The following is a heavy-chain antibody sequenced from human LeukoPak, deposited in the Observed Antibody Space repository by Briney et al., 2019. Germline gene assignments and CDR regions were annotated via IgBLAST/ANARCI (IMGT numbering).Heavy chain of an antibody. Sequence: GASVKVSCKASGGSSRNYAINWVRQAPGQGLEWMGRIIPILGITNYVQKFQGRVTITADKSTSTAYMELSSLRSEDTAVYYCANGAYVWGSYRSSYYYGMDVWGQGTTVTVSS. J-gene: IGHJ6*02. V-gene: IGHV1-69*04. D-gene: IGHD3-16*01. CDR3: ANGAYVWGSYRSSYYYGMDV. CDR2: IIPILGIT. CDR1: GGSSRNYA.